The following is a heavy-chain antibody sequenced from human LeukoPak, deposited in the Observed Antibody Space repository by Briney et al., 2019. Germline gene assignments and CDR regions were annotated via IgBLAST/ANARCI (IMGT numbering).Heavy chain of an antibody. CDR2: IKSDGSTT. D-gene: IGHD2-15*01. CDR1: GFTFNRYW. V-gene: IGHV3-74*01. CDR3: TKNGAYCSGGSCYEAAFDL. J-gene: IGHJ3*01. Sequence: GGSLRLSCAASGFTFNRYWMHWVRQVPGKGLVWVSRIKSDGSTTNYADSVKGRFTISRDNAKNTVYLQMNSLTAEDTAIYYCTKNGAYCSGGSCYEAAFDLWGQGTMVTV.